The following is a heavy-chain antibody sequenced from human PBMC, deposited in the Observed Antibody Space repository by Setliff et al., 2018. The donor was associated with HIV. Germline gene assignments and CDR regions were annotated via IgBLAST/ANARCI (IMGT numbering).Heavy chain of an antibody. V-gene: IGHV1-8*02. CDR3: ARARRDSYDRGRRNHYYIDV. CDR2: MNPNSGNT. J-gene: IGHJ6*03. CDR1: GGTFSSYA. D-gene: IGHD3-22*01. Sequence: GASVKVSCKASGGTFSSYAISWVRQAPGQGLGWMGGMNPNSGNTGYAQKFQGRVTMTRDTSISTAYMELNNLKFEDTAVYYCARARRDSYDRGRRNHYYIDVWGKGTTVTVSS.